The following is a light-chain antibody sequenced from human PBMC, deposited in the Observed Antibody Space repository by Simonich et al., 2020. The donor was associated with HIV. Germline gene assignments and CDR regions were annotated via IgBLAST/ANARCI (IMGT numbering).Light chain of an antibody. CDR3: QQYGSSPGFT. CDR2: DTS. Sequence: EIVLTQSPGTLSLSPGERATLSCRASQSVTSNFLAWYQQKPGQAPRLLIYDTSNRATGIPDRFSGSGSGTDFTLTISRLEPEDFAVYYCQQYGSSPGFTFGPGTKVDIK. J-gene: IGKJ3*01. V-gene: IGKV3-20*01. CDR1: QSVTSNF.